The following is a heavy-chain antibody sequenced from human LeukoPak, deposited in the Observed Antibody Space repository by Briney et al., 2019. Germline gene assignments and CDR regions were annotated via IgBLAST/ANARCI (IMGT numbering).Heavy chain of an antibody. CDR3: AKDGYGSGGPLYGMDV. D-gene: IGHD3-10*01. J-gene: IGHJ6*02. V-gene: IGHV3-23*01. Sequence: PGGSLRLSCAASGFTFSSYAMSWVRQAPGKGLEWVSAISGSGGSTYYADSVKGRFTISRDNSKNTLYLQMNSLRAEDTAVYYCAKDGYGSGGPLYGMDVWGQGTTVTVSS. CDR2: ISGSGGST. CDR1: GFTFSSYA.